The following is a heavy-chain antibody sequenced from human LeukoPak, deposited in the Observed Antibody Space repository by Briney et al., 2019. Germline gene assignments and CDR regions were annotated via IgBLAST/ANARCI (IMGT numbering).Heavy chain of an antibody. D-gene: IGHD3-10*01. CDR2: IISSSSYI. Sequence: PGGSLRLSCAASGFTFSSYSMNWVRQAPGKGREWVSSIISSSSYIYYADSVKGRFTISRDNAKNSLYLQMNSLRAEDTAVYYCARGPGRPITMVRGALDYWGQGTLVTVSS. V-gene: IGHV3-21*01. CDR3: ARGPGRPITMVRGALDY. J-gene: IGHJ4*02. CDR1: GFTFSSYS.